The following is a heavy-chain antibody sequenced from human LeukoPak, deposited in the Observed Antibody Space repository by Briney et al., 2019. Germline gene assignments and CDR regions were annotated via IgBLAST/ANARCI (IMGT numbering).Heavy chain of an antibody. D-gene: IGHD1-26*01. Sequence: GGSLRLSCAASGFTFSDYYMSWIRQAPGKGLEWVGFIRSKAYGGTTKYAASVKGRFSISRDDSKSIAYLQMNSLQTEDTAVYYCTTIVGAPCWGQGTLVTVSS. CDR1: GFTFSDYY. CDR3: TTIVGAPC. CDR2: IRSKAYGGTT. J-gene: IGHJ4*02. V-gene: IGHV3-49*03.